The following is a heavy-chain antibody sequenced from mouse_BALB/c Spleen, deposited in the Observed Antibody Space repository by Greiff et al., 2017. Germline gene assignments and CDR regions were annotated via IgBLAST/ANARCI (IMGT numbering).Heavy chain of an antibody. V-gene: IGHV2-9*02. J-gene: IGHJ3*01. CDR1: GFSLTSYG. Sequence: VQVVESGPGLVAPSQSLSITCTVSGFSLTSYGVHWVRQPPGKGLEWLGVIWAGGSTNYNSALMSRLSISKDNSKSQVFLKMNSLQTDDTAMYYCARELRRAWFAYWGQGTLVTVSA. CDR3: ARELRRAWFAY. D-gene: IGHD2-4*01. CDR2: IWAGGST.